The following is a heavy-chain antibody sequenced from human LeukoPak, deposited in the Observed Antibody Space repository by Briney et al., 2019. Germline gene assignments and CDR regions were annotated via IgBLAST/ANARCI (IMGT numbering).Heavy chain of an antibody. CDR1: GFTFSSYW. D-gene: IGHD3-10*01. V-gene: IGHV3-7*01. CDR3: ARDSPGYYYDSGNPNC. J-gene: IGHJ4*02. Sequence: GGSLRLSCAASGFTFSSYWMSWVRQAPGKGLEWVANIKQDGSEKYYVDSVKGRFTISRDNAKNSLYLQMNSLRAEDTAVYYCARDSPGYYYDSGNPNCWGQGTLVTVSS. CDR2: IKQDGSEK.